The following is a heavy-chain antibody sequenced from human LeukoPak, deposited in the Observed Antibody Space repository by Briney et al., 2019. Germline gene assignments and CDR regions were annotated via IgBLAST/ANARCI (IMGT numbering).Heavy chain of an antibody. D-gene: IGHD6-19*01. J-gene: IGHJ4*02. CDR2: ISGSGGGT. V-gene: IGHV3-23*01. CDR3: AKAGEDSSGWYEVAYYFDY. Sequence: PGGSLRLSCAASGFTFSRFAMSWVRQAPGKGLEWVSVISGSGGGTYYADSVRGRFTISRDNSKNTLYLKMNKLRAEDTAVYYCAKAGEDSSGWYEVAYYFDYWGQGTLVTVSS. CDR1: GFTFSRFA.